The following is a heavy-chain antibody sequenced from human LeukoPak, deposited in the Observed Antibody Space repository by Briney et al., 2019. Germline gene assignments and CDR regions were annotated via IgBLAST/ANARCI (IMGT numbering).Heavy chain of an antibody. Sequence: SETLSLTCTVSGGSISSGDYYWSWIRQPPGKGLEWIGYIYYSGSSNYNPSLKSRVTISVDTSKNQFSLKLSSVTAADTAVYYCARGHYDSSGYWLSYFDYWGQGSLVTVSS. V-gene: IGHV4-61*08. CDR2: IYYSGSS. CDR3: ARGHYDSSGYWLSYFDY. CDR1: GGSISSGDYY. J-gene: IGHJ4*02. D-gene: IGHD3-22*01.